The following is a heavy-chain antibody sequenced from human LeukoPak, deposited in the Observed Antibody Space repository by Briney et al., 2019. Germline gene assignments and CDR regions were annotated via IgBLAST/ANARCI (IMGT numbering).Heavy chain of an antibody. CDR1: GFTFSSYA. J-gene: IGHJ2*01. CDR2: ISPSSGT. CDR3: AKDRTVGASYWYFDL. V-gene: IGHV3-23*01. Sequence: GGSLRLSCAASGFTFSSYAMRWVRQAPGKGLEWVSAISPSSGTFYADSVKGRFTISRDNSKNTLFLHMNTLRAEDTAIYYCAKDRTVGASYWYFDLWGRGTLVTVSS. D-gene: IGHD1-26*01.